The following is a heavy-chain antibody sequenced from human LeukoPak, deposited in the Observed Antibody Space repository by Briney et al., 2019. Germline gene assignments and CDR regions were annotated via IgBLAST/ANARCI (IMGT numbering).Heavy chain of an antibody. D-gene: IGHD3-22*01. J-gene: IGHJ2*01. CDR2: INPNSGGT. Sequence: GASVKVSCKASGGTFSSYAISWVRRAPGQGLEWMGWINPNSGGTNYAQKFQGRVTMTRDTSISTAYMELSRLRSDDTAVYYCARTYYYDSSGAKPRVYWYFDLWGRGTLVTVSS. CDR3: ARTYYYDSSGAKPRVYWYFDL. V-gene: IGHV1-2*02. CDR1: GGTFSSYA.